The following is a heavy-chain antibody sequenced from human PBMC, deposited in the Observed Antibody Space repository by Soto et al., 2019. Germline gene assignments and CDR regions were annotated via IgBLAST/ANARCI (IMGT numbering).Heavy chain of an antibody. V-gene: IGHV1-8*01. Sequence: QVQLVQSGAEVKKPGASVKVSCKASGYTFTSYDINWVRQATGQGLEWMGWMNANSGNTGYAQKFQGRVTMTRNTSISTAYMELSSLRSEDTAVYYCARGVTYYYDSSGLGFDYWGQGTLVTVSS. CDR1: GYTFTSYD. D-gene: IGHD3-22*01. J-gene: IGHJ4*02. CDR2: MNANSGNT. CDR3: ARGVTYYYDSSGLGFDY.